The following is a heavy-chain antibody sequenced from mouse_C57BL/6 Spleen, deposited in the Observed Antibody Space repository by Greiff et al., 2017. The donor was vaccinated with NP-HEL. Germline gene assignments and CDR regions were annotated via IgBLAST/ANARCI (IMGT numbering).Heavy chain of an antibody. CDR3: AREGGDWDQFAY. D-gene: IGHD4-1*01. Sequence: VQLQQSGAELARPGASVKLSCKASGYTFTSYTMPWVKQRPGQGLEWIGYINPSSGYTKYNEKFKDKATLTADKSSSTAYMQLSSLTSEDSAVDYCAREGGDWDQFAYWGKGTLVTVSA. J-gene: IGHJ3*01. V-gene: IGHV1-4*01. CDR2: INPSSGYT. CDR1: GYTFTSYT.